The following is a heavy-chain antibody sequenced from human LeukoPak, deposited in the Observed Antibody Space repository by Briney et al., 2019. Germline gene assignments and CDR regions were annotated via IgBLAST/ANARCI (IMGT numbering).Heavy chain of an antibody. J-gene: IGHJ4*02. CDR1: GGSFSGYY. Sequence: SETLSLTCAVYGGSFSGYYWSWIRQPPGEGLEWIGEINHSGSTNYNPSLKSRVTISVDTSKNQFSLKLSSVTAADTAVYYCARGPLYSSSWYFDYWGQGTLVTVS. CDR3: ARGPLYSSSWYFDY. CDR2: INHSGST. V-gene: IGHV4-34*01. D-gene: IGHD6-13*01.